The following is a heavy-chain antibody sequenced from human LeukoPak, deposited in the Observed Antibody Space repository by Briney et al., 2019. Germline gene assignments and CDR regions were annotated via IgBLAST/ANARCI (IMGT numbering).Heavy chain of an antibody. CDR3: ATDEAATGRLDY. V-gene: IGHV3-74*01. D-gene: IGHD1-1*01. CDR1: GFNLRNYC. Sequence: GGSLRLSCAASGFNLRNYCMHWVRQAPGKGLVWVSRINSDGSSTSYADSVKGRFTISRDNAENTLYLQINSLRAEDTAVYYCATDEAATGRLDYWGQGTLVTDSS. CDR2: INSDGSST. J-gene: IGHJ4*02.